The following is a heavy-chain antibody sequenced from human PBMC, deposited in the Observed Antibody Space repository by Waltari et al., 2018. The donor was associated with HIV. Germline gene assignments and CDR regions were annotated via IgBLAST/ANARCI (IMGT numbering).Heavy chain of an antibody. CDR2: LYPDDTT. J-gene: IGHJ5*02. Sequence: EVLLTESGGQLIQPGGSLGVSCVASNFSISNRPVTGVRQAQGGALGWVAVLYPDDTTHYADSVRGRFTISRVRSRTSVLLQMNGLFADDTAVYYCATGVRYYGPWGQGTRVTVSS. V-gene: IGHV3-53*01. D-gene: IGHD3-16*01. CDR1: NFSISNRP. CDR3: ATGVRYYGP.